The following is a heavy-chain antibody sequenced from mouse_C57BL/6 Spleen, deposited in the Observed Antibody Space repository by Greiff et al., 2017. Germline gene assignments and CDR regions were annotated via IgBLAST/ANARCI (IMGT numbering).Heavy chain of an antibody. CDR1: GYTFTSYW. CDR3: ARRDFYYGSSNWYVEV. J-gene: IGHJ1*03. CDR2: IDPSDSDT. D-gene: IGHD1-1*01. V-gene: IGHV1-52*01. Sequence: QVQLKQPGAELVRPGSSVTLSCKASGYTFTSYWMHWVKQRPIHGLEWIGNIDPSDSDTHYNQKFKDKATLTVEQSSCTAYMQLSSLSSEDSAVYYCARRDFYYGSSNWYVEVWGTGTTDPVAS.